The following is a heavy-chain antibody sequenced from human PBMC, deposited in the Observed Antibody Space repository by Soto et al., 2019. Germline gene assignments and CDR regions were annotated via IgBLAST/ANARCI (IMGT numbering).Heavy chain of an antibody. CDR1: GFTFSSYG. CDR2: IWYDGSNK. J-gene: IGHJ5*02. D-gene: IGHD3-22*01. V-gene: IGHV3-33*01. Sequence: QVPLVESGGGVVQPGRSLRLSCAASGFTFSSYGMHWVRQAPGKGLEWVAVIWYDGSNKYYADSVKGRFTISRDNSKNTLYLQMNSLRAEDTAVYYCARGSPIITMIVADWFDPWGQGTLVTVSS. CDR3: ARGSPIITMIVADWFDP.